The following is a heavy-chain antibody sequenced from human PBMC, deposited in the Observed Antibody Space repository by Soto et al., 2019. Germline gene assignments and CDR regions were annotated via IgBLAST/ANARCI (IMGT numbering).Heavy chain of an antibody. Sequence: SETLSLTCTVSGGSISSYYWSWIRQPPGKGLEWIGYIYYSGSTNYNPSLKSRVTISVDTSKNQFFLKLSSVTAADTAVYYCARDPPRYDFWSGYYFSGEFDPWGQGTLVTVSS. D-gene: IGHD3-3*01. CDR2: IYYSGST. J-gene: IGHJ5*02. CDR3: ARDPPRYDFWSGYYFSGEFDP. CDR1: GGSISSYY. V-gene: IGHV4-59*01.